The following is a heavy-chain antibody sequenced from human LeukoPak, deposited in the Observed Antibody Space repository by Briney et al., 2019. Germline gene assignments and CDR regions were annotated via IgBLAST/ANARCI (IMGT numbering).Heavy chain of an antibody. Sequence: SETLSLTCTVSGGSISSSSYYWGWIRQPPGKGLEWIGSIYYSGSTYYNPSLKSRVTISVDTSKNQFSLKLSSVTAADTAVYYCARLGGYSYGYPTHWGQGTLVTVSS. CDR2: IYYSGST. V-gene: IGHV4-39*01. J-gene: IGHJ4*02. CDR1: GGSISSSSYY. D-gene: IGHD5-18*01. CDR3: ARLGGYSYGYPTH.